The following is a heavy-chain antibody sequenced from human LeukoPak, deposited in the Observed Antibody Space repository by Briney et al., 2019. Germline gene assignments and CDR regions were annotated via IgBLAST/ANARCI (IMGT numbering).Heavy chain of an antibody. CDR1: GGSISSYY. CDR2: IDHGGST. J-gene: IGHJ6*03. CDR3: GRGNYCGDTRCHGYYYMDV. D-gene: IGHD2-2*01. Sequence: SETLSLTCTVSGGSISSYYWSWVRQPPGKRLEWIGNIDHGGSTNYNPSLKSRVTISVDLSKNQFFLRLNSVTAADTAVYYCGRGNYCGDTRCHGYYYMDVWGKGTTDTVSS. V-gene: IGHV4-4*09.